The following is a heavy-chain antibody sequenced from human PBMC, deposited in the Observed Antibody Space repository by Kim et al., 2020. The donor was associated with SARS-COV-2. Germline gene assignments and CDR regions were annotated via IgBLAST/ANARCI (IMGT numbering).Heavy chain of an antibody. CDR3: AKWHGVGRHPLDY. V-gene: IGHV3-23*01. J-gene: IGHJ4*02. D-gene: IGHD1-26*01. Sequence: SADSVKGRFTISRDNSKNTLYLQMNSLRAEDTAVYYCAKWHGVGRHPLDYWGQGTLVTVSS.